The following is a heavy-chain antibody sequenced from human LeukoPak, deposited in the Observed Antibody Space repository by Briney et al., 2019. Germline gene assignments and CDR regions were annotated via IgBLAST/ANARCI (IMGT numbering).Heavy chain of an antibody. D-gene: IGHD3-22*01. J-gene: IGHJ5*02. V-gene: IGHV4-34*01. CDR3: AREFYRSSGYYLNLRGWFDP. Sequence: PSETLSLTCAVYGGSFSGYYWSWIRQPPGKGLEWIGEISHSGSTNYNPSLKSRVTISVDTSKNQFSLKLSSGTAADTAVYYCAREFYRSSGYYLNLRGWFDPWGQGTLVTVSS. CDR2: ISHSGST. CDR1: GGSFSGYY.